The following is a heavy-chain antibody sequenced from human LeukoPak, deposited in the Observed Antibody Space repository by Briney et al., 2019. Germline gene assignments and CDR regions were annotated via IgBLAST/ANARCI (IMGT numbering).Heavy chain of an antibody. Sequence: SETLSLTCTVSGYSITSGYYWAWIRQSPGKGLEWIGSIYHSGNTYYTPSLKSRVIILVDTSKNQFSLQLGSVTPTDTAVYYCARAGYCSGVSCYSAIPGKYWGQGALVTVSS. J-gene: IGHJ4*02. CDR1: GYSITSGYY. CDR3: ARAGYCSGVSCYSAIPGKY. D-gene: IGHD2-15*01. V-gene: IGHV4-38-2*02. CDR2: IYHSGNT.